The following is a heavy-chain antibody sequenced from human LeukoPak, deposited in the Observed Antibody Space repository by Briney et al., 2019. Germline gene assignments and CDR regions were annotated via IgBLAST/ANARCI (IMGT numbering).Heavy chain of an antibody. CDR3: ARSRLSRDILTGYSYMDV. V-gene: IGHV1-18*04. J-gene: IGHJ6*03. D-gene: IGHD3-9*01. Sequence: ASVKVSCKASGYTFTSYYMHWVRQAPGQGLEWMGWISAYNGNTNYAQKLQGRVTMTTDTSTSTAYMELRSLRSDDTAVYYCARSRLSRDILTGYSYMDVWGKGTTVTVSS. CDR2: ISAYNGNT. CDR1: GYTFTSYY.